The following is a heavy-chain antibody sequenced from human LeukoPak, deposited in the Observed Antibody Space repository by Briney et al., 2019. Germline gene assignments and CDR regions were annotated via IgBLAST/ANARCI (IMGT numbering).Heavy chain of an antibody. V-gene: IGHV4-34*01. CDR2: SNHSGST. D-gene: IGHD6-13*01. CDR1: GGSVSRCY. CDR3: ARRLTYSSSWFYRYFDL. J-gene: IGHJ2*01. Sequence: SETLSLTRAVYGGSVSRCYCSSIRLRPGKGMGWMWESNHSGSTNSNPSLTRRVTISVATSKTQFSLKLSSVTVAATAVYYCARRLTYSSSWFYRYFDLWGRGTLVTVSS.